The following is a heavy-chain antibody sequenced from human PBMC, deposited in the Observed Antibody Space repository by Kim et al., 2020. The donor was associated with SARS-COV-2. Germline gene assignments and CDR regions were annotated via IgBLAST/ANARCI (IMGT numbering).Heavy chain of an antibody. CDR3: ARYDSSGYRRFDY. D-gene: IGHD3-22*01. V-gene: IGHV1-69*13. Sequence: SVKVSCKASGGTFSSYAISWVRQAPGQGLEWMGGIIPIFGTANYAQKFQGIVTITADESTSTAYMELSSLRSEDTAVYYCARYDSSGYRRFDYWGQGTLVTVSS. J-gene: IGHJ4*02. CDR2: IIPIFGTA. CDR1: GGTFSSYA.